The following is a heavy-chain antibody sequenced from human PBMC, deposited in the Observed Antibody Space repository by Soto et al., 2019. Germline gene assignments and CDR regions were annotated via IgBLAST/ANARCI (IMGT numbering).Heavy chain of an antibody. CDR3: ARQRFSRSSWYGAFDY. CDR1: GGSISSSSYY. J-gene: IGHJ4*02. D-gene: IGHD6-13*01. V-gene: IGHV4-39*01. CDR2: IYYSGST. Sequence: LSLTCTVSGGSISSSSYYWGWIRQPPGKGLEWIGSIYYSGSTYYNPSLKSRVTISVDTSKNQFSLKLSSVTAADTAVYYCARQRFSRSSWYGAFDYWGQGTLVTVSS.